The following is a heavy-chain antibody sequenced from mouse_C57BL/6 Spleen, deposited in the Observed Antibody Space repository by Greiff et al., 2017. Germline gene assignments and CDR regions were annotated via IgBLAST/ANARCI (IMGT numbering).Heavy chain of an antibody. CDR3: TRQVWGKPFDY. CDR2: IRNKANNHAT. Sequence: EVHLVESGGGLVQPGGSMKLSCAASGFTFSDAWMDWVRQSPEKGLEWVAEIRNKANNHATYYAESVKGRFTISRDDSKSSVYLQMNSLRAEDTGIYYCTRQVWGKPFDYWGQGTTLTVSS. J-gene: IGHJ2*01. V-gene: IGHV6-6*01. CDR1: GFTFSDAW.